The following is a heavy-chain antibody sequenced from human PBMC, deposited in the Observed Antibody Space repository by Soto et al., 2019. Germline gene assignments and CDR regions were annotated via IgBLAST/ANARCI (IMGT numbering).Heavy chain of an antibody. CDR1: GGSFSGYY. V-gene: IGHV4-34*01. J-gene: IGHJ5*02. CDR2: INHSGST. D-gene: IGHD1-26*01. Sequence: SETLSLTCAVYGGSFSGYYWSWIRQPPGKGLEWIGEINHSGSTNYNPSLKSRVTISVDTSKNQFSLKLSSVTAADTAVYYWARGFSGSYYNWFDPWGRGTLVTVSS. CDR3: ARGFSGSYYNWFDP.